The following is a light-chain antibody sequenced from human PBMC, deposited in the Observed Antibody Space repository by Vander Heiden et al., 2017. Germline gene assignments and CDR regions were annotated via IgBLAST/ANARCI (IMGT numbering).Light chain of an antibody. CDR2: DAS. J-gene: IGKJ5*01. V-gene: IGKV3-11*01. CDR3: QQRSNWPIT. Sequence: DIVLTHPPSTLSLPPGERATLSCRARQSVSSYLAWYQQKPGQAPRLLIDDASNRATGIPARFSGSGSGTDFTLTISILDPEDFAVYYCQQRSNWPITFGQGTRLEIK. CDR1: QSVSSY.